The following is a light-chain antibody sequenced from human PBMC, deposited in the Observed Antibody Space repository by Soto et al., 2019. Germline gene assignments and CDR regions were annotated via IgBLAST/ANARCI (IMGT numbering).Light chain of an antibody. CDR2: DVT. V-gene: IGLV2-14*01. CDR1: SSDVGGYNY. Sequence: QSALTQPASVSGSPGQSITISCTGTSSDVGGYNYVSWYQQHPVKAPKLMIYDVTNRPPGVSDRFSGSKSGNTASLTISGVQAEDEADYYCSSYTSSSTPYVFGTGTKGTVL. J-gene: IGLJ1*01. CDR3: SSYTSSSTPYV.